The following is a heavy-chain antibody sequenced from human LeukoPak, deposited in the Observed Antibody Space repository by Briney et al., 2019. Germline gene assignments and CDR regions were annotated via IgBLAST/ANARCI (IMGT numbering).Heavy chain of an antibody. CDR3: ASHSGGYAY. J-gene: IGHJ4*02. CDR2: IYFSDSA. D-gene: IGHD5-12*01. CDR1: GGSISSGGYS. Sequence: KPSETLSLTCAVSGGSISSGGYSWSWIRQSPGKGLEWIGYIYFSDSAYYNPSLKSRVTISVDTSKNQFSLKLSSVTAADTAVYYCASHSGGYAYWGQGTLVTVSS. V-gene: IGHV4-30-4*07.